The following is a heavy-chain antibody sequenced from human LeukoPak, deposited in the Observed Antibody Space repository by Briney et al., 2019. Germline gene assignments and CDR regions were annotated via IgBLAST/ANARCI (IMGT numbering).Heavy chain of an antibody. CDR2: INHDGTT. CDR3: GGIWLGNNAFDV. J-gene: IGHJ3*01. Sequence: SETLSLTCAAYGGSFSGYYWSWIRQPPEQGLEWIGEINHDGTTTYNPSLKSRVTISVDTSKRQFSLRLGSVTAADAALYCWGGIWLGNNAFDVWGQGKVVTVSS. V-gene: IGHV4-34*01. D-gene: IGHD3-9*01. CDR1: GGSFSGYY.